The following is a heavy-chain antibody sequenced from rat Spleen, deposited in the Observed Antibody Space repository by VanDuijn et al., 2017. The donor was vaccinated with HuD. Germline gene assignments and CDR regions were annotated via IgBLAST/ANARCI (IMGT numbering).Heavy chain of an antibody. CDR2: ITSGGSNT. CDR3: AKGLMDA. V-gene: IGHV5-25*01. CDR1: GFTFSSFA. Sequence: EVQLVESGGGLVQPGRSLKLSCAASGFTFSSFAMAWVRQAPKKGLEWVATITSGGSNTYYPDSVKGRFTISRDNAKSTLYLQMDSLRSEDTATYYCAKGLMDAWGQGASVTVSS. J-gene: IGHJ4*01.